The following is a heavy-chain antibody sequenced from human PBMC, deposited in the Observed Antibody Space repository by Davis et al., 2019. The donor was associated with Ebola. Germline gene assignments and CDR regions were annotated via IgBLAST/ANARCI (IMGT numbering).Heavy chain of an antibody. CDR2: INPSGGST. V-gene: IGHV1-46*01. Sequence: ASVKVSCKASGYTFTGYYMHWVRQAPGQGLEWMGIINPSGGSTSYAQKFQGRVTMTRDTSTSTVYMELSSLRSEDTAVYYCARDRERLEWLLWTYYFDYWGQGTLVTVSS. J-gene: IGHJ4*02. D-gene: IGHD3-3*01. CDR1: GYTFTGYY. CDR3: ARDRERLEWLLWTYYFDY.